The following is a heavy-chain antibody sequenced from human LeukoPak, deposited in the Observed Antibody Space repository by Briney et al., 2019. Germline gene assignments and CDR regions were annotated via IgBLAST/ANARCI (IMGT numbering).Heavy chain of an antibody. Sequence: PGGSLRLSCGASGFTFSSYGMNWLRQAPGKGPEWVAVIWYDGSHKYYADSAKGRFTISRDNSKNTVSLQMDSLRVEDTALYYCARDLGGCGDRFCSYYFDHWGQGIQVTVSS. D-gene: IGHD2-21*02. J-gene: IGHJ4*02. CDR3: ARDLGGCGDRFCSYYFDH. CDR2: IWYDGSHK. V-gene: IGHV3-33*01. CDR1: GFTFSSYG.